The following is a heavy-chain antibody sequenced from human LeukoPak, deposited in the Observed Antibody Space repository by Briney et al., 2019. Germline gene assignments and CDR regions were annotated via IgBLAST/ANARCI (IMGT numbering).Heavy chain of an antibody. Sequence: GGSLRLSCAASGFNFNNFWMTWVRQAPGKGLEWVANIKQDGSEEYYVDSVKGRFTISRDNAKNSLFLQMNSLRAEDTAVYYCARDSGFWSGYIDYWGQGALVTVSS. J-gene: IGHJ4*02. CDR3: ARDSGFWSGYIDY. CDR1: GFNFNNFW. D-gene: IGHD3-3*01. CDR2: IKQDGSEE. V-gene: IGHV3-7*01.